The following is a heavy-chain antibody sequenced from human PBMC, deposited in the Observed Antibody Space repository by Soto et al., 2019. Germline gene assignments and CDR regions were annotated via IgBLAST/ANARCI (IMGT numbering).Heavy chain of an antibody. CDR2: ISGSGGST. CDR3: ANAPLYYYDSSGYDDY. J-gene: IGHJ4*02. CDR1: GFTFSSYA. D-gene: IGHD3-22*01. Sequence: PGGSLRLSWAASGFTFSSYAMSWVRQAPGKGLEWVSAISGSGGSTYYADSVKGRFTISRDNSKNTLYLQMNSLRAEDTAVYYCANAPLYYYDSSGYDDYWGQGTLVTVSS. V-gene: IGHV3-23*01.